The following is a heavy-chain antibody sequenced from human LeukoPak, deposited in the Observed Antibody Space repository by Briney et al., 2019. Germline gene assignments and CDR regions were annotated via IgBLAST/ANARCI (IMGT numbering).Heavy chain of an antibody. V-gene: IGHV3-7*01. Sequence: GGSLRLSCAASGSTLSGYFMSWVRQAPGEGLEWVASIKGDGSEKYYVDSVKGRFTISRDNAKNSLYLQMNSLRAEDTAVYFCARDRGWRSGGYYLYYFDFWGQGTLVTVSS. D-gene: IGHD3-22*01. CDR2: IKGDGSEK. J-gene: IGHJ4*02. CDR1: GSTLSGYF. CDR3: ARDRGWRSGGYYLYYFDF.